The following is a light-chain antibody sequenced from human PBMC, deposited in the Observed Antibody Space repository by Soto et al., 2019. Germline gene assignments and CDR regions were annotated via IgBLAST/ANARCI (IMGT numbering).Light chain of an antibody. CDR3: QQYNSYWT. J-gene: IGKJ1*01. CDR1: QSISSW. CDR2: KAS. V-gene: IGKV1-5*03. Sequence: DIQMTQSPSTLSASVGDRVTITCRASQSISSWLAWYQQKPGKAPKLLIYKASSLESGVPSRLSGSGYGTELNLNIRRLQPDDFATYYCQQYNSYWTFGKGTKVDIK.